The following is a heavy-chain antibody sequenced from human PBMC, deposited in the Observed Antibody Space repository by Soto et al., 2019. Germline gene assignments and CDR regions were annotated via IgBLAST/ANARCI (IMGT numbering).Heavy chain of an antibody. V-gene: IGHV4-59*01. J-gene: IGHJ4*02. Sequence: QVQLQESGPGLVKPSETLSLTCTVSGGSISSYYWSWIRQPPGKGLEWIGYIYYSGSTTYNPSLKSRVTISVDTSKNQSSLKMTSVTAADTAVYYCARRYGGNFDYGGQGTLVTVSS. D-gene: IGHD1-26*01. CDR3: ARRYGGNFDY. CDR2: IYYSGST. CDR1: GGSISSYY.